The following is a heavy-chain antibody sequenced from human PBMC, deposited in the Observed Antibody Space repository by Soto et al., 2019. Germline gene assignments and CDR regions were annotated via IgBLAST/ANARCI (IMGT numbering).Heavy chain of an antibody. D-gene: IGHD3-3*01. CDR2: IYYSGST. J-gene: IGHJ5*02. CDR3: ARARYYDFWSGYISWLDP. V-gene: IGHV4-59*01. CDR1: GGSISSYY. Sequence: QVQLQESGPGLVKPSETLSLTCTVSGGSISSYYWSWIRQPPGKGLEWIGYIYYSGSTNYNPSLKSRVTISVDTSKNQFSLKLSSVTAADTAVYYCARARYYDFWSGYISWLDPWGQGTLVTVSS.